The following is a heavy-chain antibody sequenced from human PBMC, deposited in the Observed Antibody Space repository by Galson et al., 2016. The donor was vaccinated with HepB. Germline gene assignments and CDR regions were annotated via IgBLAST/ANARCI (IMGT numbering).Heavy chain of an antibody. CDR1: GFSVSNNY. D-gene: IGHD2-8*01. CDR2: IRNKRNNYIT. Sequence: SLRLSCAVSGFSVSNNYMSWVRQAPGKGLEWAGRIRNKRNNYITEYAASVIGRFTISRDDSRNSVDLQMNTLKTEDTAVYYCARMANGADSDWGQGTLVTVSS. V-gene: IGHV3-72*01. J-gene: IGHJ4*02. CDR3: ARMANGADSD.